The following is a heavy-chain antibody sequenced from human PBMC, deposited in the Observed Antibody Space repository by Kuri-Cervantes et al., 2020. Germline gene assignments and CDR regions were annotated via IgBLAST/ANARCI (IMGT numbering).Heavy chain of an antibody. D-gene: IGHD6-13*01. CDR1: GFTFSSYG. CDR3: ASHLAGKTLPVPADRAAGKEEVDY. CDR2: ISYDGSNK. Sequence: GESLKISCAASGFTFSSYGMHWVRQAPGKGLEWVAVISYDGSNKYYADSVKGRFTISRDNAKNSLYLQMNSLRAEDTAVYYCASHLAGKTLPVPADRAAGKEEVDYWGRGTLVTVSS. J-gene: IGHJ4*02. V-gene: IGHV3-30*03.